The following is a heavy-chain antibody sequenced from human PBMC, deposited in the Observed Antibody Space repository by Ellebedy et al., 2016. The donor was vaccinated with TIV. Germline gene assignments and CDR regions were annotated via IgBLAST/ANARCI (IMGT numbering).Heavy chain of an antibody. CDR2: ISAYNGNT. CDR1: GYTFTSYG. D-gene: IGHD6-13*01. V-gene: IGHV1-18*01. J-gene: IGHJ5*02. Sequence: AASVKVSCKASGYTFTSYGISWARQAPGQGLEWMGCISAYNGNTNYAQKLQGRVTMTTDTSTSTAYMELRSLRSDDTAVYYCARGGGSSSWYLSPFDPWGQGTLVTVSS. CDR3: ARGGGSSSWYLSPFDP.